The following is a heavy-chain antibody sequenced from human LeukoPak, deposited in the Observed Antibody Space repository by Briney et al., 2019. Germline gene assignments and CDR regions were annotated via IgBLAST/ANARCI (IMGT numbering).Heavy chain of an antibody. Sequence: GGSLRLSCAASGFTFSSYGMHWVRQAPSKGLEWVAVISYDGSNKYYADSVKGRFTISRDNSKNTLYLQMNSLRAEDTAVYYCAKRELYQTDYWGQGTLVTVSS. CDR3: AKRELYQTDY. D-gene: IGHD2-15*01. CDR2: ISYDGSNK. J-gene: IGHJ4*02. CDR1: GFTFSSYG. V-gene: IGHV3-30*18.